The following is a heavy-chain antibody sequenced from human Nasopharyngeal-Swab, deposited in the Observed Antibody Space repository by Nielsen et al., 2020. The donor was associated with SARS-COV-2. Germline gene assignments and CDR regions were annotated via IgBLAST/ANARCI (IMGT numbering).Heavy chain of an antibody. D-gene: IGHD3-22*01. Sequence: GSLRLSCTVSGGSVSSGSYYWSWIRQRPGKGLEWIGYIYYSRSTNYNPSLKSRVTISVDTSKNQFYLKLSSVTDADTAVYYCASSYYYDSSGPEFFDYWGQGTMVTVSS. CDR2: IYYSRST. CDR1: GGSVSSGSYY. V-gene: IGHV4-61*01. CDR3: ASSYYYDSSGPEFFDY. J-gene: IGHJ4*02.